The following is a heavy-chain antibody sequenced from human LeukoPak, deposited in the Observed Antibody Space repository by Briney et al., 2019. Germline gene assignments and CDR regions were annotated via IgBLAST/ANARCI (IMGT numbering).Heavy chain of an antibody. CDR2: MNPNSGNT. D-gene: IGHD1-26*01. V-gene: IGHV1-8*03. CDR1: GYTFTSYD. J-gene: IGHJ6*03. CDR3: ARLKSGSYTMYYYYYYYMDV. Sequence: GASVKVSCKASGYTFTSYDINWVRQATGQGLEWMGWMNPNSGNTGYAQKFQGRVTITRNTSISTAYMELSSLRAEDTAVYYCARLKSGSYTMYYYYYYYMDVWGKGTTVTVSS.